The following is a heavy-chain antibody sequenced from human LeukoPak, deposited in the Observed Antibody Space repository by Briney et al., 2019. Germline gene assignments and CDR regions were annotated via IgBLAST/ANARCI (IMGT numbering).Heavy chain of an antibody. CDR1: GSSLSDYG. J-gene: IGHJ4*02. D-gene: IGHD2-2*01. CDR2: ITMNSVR. V-gene: IGHV3-48*02. CDR3: TRGRYQFLGPNDY. Sequence: GGSLRLSCSASGSSLSDYGMSWVRQAPGKGLEWVSYITMNSVRLYADPMKGRFTISRDNDKNSVYLQMNSLRDEDTAMYYCTRGRYQFLGPNDYWGQGSLVTVSS.